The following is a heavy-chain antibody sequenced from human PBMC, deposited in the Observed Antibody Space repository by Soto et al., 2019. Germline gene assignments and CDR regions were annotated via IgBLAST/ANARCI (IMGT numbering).Heavy chain of an antibody. CDR2: IIPKLGSA. CDR3: ARDPLAAANQLSERQEAPRKQTVVESYFANWFDP. J-gene: IGHJ5*02. D-gene: IGHD6-13*01. V-gene: IGHV1-69*13. Sequence: GASVKVSCKASGGGNLRDYRTTWVRRAPGQGLEWMGGIIPKLGSANYAQKFQGRVTITADESTSTAYMELSSLRSEDTAVYYCARDPLAAANQLSERQEAPRKQTVVESYFANWFDPWGQGTLVTVSS. CDR1: GGGNLRDYR.